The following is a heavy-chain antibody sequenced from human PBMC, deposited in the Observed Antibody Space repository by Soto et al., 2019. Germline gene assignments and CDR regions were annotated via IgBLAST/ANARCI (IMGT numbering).Heavy chain of an antibody. CDR1: GYTFSRNG. CDR2: ISPKSGNI. J-gene: IGHJ6*02. D-gene: IGHD3-22*01. Sequence: QVHLVQSGAEVKKPGAAVNVSCKTSGYTFSRNGISWVRQAPGQGLEWMGWISPKSGNIKYAQKFQVRVIMTTDTSTSTAYMELRSLRSDDTAVYYCVKDRDSNSWPSRDVWGPGTTVTVSS. V-gene: IGHV1-18*01. CDR3: VKDRDSNSWPSRDV.